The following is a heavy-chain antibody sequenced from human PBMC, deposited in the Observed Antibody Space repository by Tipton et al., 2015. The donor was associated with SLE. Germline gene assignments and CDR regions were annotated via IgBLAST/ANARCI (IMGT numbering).Heavy chain of an antibody. CDR2: INYSGST. V-gene: IGHV4-34*01. CDR3: ARGVAYYYDFGALDI. J-gene: IGHJ3*02. D-gene: IGHD3-22*01. CDR1: RGSFSGYH. Sequence: TLSLTCTIYRGSFSGYHWSWIRQPPGKGLEWIGEINYSGSTNYNPSLKSRVTISIGTSKTQLSLELSSVTAADTAVYYCARGVAYYYDFGALDIWGQGTMVTVSS.